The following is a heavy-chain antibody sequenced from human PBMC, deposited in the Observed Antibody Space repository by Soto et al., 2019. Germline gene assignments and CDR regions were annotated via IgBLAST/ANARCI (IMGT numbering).Heavy chain of an antibody. CDR2: TYYTGST. J-gene: IGHJ4*02. Sequence: PSETLSLTCTVSGGSISSTRYYWGWIRQPPGKGLEWIGTTYYTGSTYYNPSLKSRVTISVDMSKNQFSLKVRSVTAADTAVYYCVSGPGTTADYWGQGPLVTVSS. V-gene: IGHV4-39*01. CDR1: GGSISSTRYY. D-gene: IGHD1-1*01. CDR3: VSGPGTTADY.